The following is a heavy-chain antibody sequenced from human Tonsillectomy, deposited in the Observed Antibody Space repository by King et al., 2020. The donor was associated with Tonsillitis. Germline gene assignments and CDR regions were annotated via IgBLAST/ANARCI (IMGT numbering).Heavy chain of an antibody. V-gene: IGHV4-59*01. J-gene: IGHJ2*01. D-gene: IGHD3-22*01. CDR3: ARDGDYYDSSGYPWYFDL. CDR1: GGSISSYY. CDR2: IYYSGST. Sequence: PLQESGPGLVKPSETLSLTCTVSGGSISSYYWSWIRQPPGKGLEWIGYIYYSGSTNYNPSLKSRVTISVDTSKNQFSLKLSSVTAADTAVYYCARDGDYYDSSGYPWYFDLWGRGTLVTVSS.